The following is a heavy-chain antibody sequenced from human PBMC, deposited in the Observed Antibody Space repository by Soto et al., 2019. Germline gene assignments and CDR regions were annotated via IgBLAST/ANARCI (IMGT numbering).Heavy chain of an antibody. V-gene: IGHV3-48*02. CDR1: GFTFSSYS. CDR3: ARGLYYYDSRGYWGY. CDR2: ISSSSSTI. D-gene: IGHD3-22*01. Sequence: GGSLRLSCAASGFTFSSYSMNWVCQAPGKGLEWVSYISSSSSTIYYADSVKGRFTISRDNAKNSLYLQMNSLRDEDTAVYYCARGLYYYDSRGYWGYWGQGTLVTVSS. J-gene: IGHJ4*02.